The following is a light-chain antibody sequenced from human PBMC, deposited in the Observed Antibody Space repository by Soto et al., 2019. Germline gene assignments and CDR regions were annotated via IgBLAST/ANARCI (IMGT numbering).Light chain of an antibody. CDR2: GAS. CDR1: QSISTN. V-gene: IGKV3-15*01. J-gene: IGKJ1*01. CDR3: QHYNNWPPWT. Sequence: IVMTQSAVTMSVSPGERATLSFRASQSISTNLAWYQQKPGQAPRLLIYGASTRATGIPARFSGGGSGTEFTLTISSLQSEDFAVYYCQHYNNWPPWTFGQGTKVETK.